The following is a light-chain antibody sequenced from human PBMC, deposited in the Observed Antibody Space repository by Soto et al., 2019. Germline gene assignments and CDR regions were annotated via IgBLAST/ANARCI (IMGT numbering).Light chain of an antibody. J-gene: IGKJ1*01. CDR3: QKYNSALQ. CDR2: AAS. V-gene: IGKV1-27*01. CDR1: QSISSY. Sequence: DIQMTQSPSSLSASVGDRVTITCRASQSISSYLNWYQQKPGKVPKLLIYAASTLQSGVPSRFSGSGSGTDFTLTISSLQPEDVATYYCQKYNSALQFGQGTKVDIK.